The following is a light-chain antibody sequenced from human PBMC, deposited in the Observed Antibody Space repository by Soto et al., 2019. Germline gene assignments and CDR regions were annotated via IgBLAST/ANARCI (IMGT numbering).Light chain of an antibody. CDR3: SSYTSISNLVV. V-gene: IGLV2-14*01. J-gene: IGLJ2*01. CDR1: SSDVGGYNY. Sequence: QSALTQPASVSGAPGQSITISCTGTSSDVGGYNYVSWYQQHPGKAPKLMIYEVSNRPSGVSNRISDSKSGNTASLTISVLQAEYEDDYYCSSYTSISNLVVFGAGTTVTVL. CDR2: EVS.